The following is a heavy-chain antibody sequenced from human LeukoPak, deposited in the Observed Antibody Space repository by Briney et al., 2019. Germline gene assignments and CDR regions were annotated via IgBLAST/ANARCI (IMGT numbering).Heavy chain of an antibody. J-gene: IGHJ3*02. Sequence: SQTLSLTCAISGDSVSSNSAAWNWIRQSPSRGLEWLGRTYYGSKWYNDYAVSVKSRITINPDTSKNQFSLQLNSVTPEDTAVYYCARDKDIVVVPAPNEPAFDIWGQGTMVTVSS. CDR3: ARDKDIVVVPAPNEPAFDI. D-gene: IGHD2-2*01. CDR2: TYYGSKWYN. V-gene: IGHV6-1*01. CDR1: GDSVSSNSAA.